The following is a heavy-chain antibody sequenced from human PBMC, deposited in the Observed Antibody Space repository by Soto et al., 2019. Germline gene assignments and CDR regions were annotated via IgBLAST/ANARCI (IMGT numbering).Heavy chain of an antibody. CDR3: ARDGGGRDGYTVGCNWFDP. D-gene: IGHD2-15*01. J-gene: IGHJ5*02. CDR2: IWYDGSNK. Sequence: QVQLVESGGGVVQPGRSLRLSCAASGFTFSSYGMHWVRQAPGKGLEWVAVIWYDGSNKYYADSVKGRFTISRDNSKNTLYLQMNRLRAEETAVYYCARDGGGRDGYTVGCNWFDPWGQGTLVTVSS. V-gene: IGHV3-33*01. CDR1: GFTFSSYG.